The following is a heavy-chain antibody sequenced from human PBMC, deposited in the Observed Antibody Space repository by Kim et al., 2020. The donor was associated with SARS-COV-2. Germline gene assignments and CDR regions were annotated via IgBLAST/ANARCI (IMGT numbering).Heavy chain of an antibody. CDR3: ARAQYSSSWYGDRNWFDP. Sequence: SETLSLTCAVYGGSFSGYYWSWIRQPPGKGLEWIGEINHSGSTNYNPSLKSRVTISVDTSKNQFSLKLSSMTAADTAVYYCARAQYSSSWYGDRNWFDPWGQGTLVTVSS. V-gene: IGHV4-34*01. CDR1: GGSFSGYY. J-gene: IGHJ5*02. D-gene: IGHD6-13*01. CDR2: INHSGST.